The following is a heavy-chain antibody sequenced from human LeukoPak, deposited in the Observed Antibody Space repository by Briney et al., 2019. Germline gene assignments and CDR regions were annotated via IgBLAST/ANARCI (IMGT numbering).Heavy chain of an antibody. CDR1: GGSFSGYY. Sequence: SETLSLTCAVYGGSFSGYYWSWIRQPPGKGLEWIGEINHSGSTNYNPSLKSRVTISVDTSKNQFSLKLSSVTAADTAVYYCASWRGLRNRPRYGMDVCGQGSTVTVSS. V-gene: IGHV4-34*01. CDR3: ASWRGLRNRPRYGMDV. CDR2: INHSGST. J-gene: IGHJ6*02. D-gene: IGHD3-3*01.